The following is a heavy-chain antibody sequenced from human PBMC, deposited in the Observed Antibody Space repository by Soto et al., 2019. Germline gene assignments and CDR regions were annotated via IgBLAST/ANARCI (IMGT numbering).Heavy chain of an antibody. CDR3: AKALGELSPESYGY. CDR2: ISYDGSEK. J-gene: IGHJ4*02. D-gene: IGHD3-16*02. V-gene: IGHV3-30*18. CDR1: GFTFSSFA. Sequence: QVQLVESGGGVVQPGRSLTLSCAASGFTFSSFAMHWVRQAPGKGLEWVAVISYDGSEKSYADSVKGRFIISRDNSKNTLILQMNSLRVDDTAVYYCAKALGELSPESYGYWGQGTLITVSS.